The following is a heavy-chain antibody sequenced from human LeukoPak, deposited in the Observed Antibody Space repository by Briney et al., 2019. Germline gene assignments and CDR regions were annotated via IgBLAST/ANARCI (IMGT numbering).Heavy chain of an antibody. Sequence: GGSLRLSCAASGFTFSSCEMNWVRQAPGKGLEWVSYISNSGSTIFYADSVRGRFTISRDNAKNALYLQMNSLRVEDTAVYYCASRVGSARFDYWGRGTLVTVSS. J-gene: IGHJ4*02. CDR1: GFTFSSCE. D-gene: IGHD1-26*01. CDR3: ASRVGSARFDY. V-gene: IGHV3-48*03. CDR2: ISNSGSTI.